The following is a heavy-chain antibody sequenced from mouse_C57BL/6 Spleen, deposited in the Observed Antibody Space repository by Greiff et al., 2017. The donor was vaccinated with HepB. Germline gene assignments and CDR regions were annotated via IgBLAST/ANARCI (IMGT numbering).Heavy chain of an antibody. CDR3: ARFDLPYYSNYDAMDY. V-gene: IGHV1-22*01. J-gene: IGHJ4*01. D-gene: IGHD2-5*01. Sequence: EVQLQQSGPELVKPGASVKMSCKASGYTFTDYNMHWVKQSHGKSLEWIGYINPNNGGTSYNQKFKGKATLTVNKSSSTAYMELRNLTSEDSAVYYCARFDLPYYSNYDAMDYWGQGTSVTVSS. CDR1: GYTFTDYN. CDR2: INPNNGGT.